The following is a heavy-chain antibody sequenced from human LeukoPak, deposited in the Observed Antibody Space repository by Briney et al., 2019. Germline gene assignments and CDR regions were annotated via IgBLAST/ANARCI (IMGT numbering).Heavy chain of an antibody. CDR3: ARRSSSWYFDY. CDR1: GGSISSYY. V-gene: IGHV4-59*01. Sequence: SETLSLTCTVSGGSISSYYWSWIRQPPGKGLEWIGYIYYSGSTNYNPSLKSRVTISVDTSKNQFSLKLSSVTAADTAVYYCARRSSSWYFDYWGQGTLVTVSS. J-gene: IGHJ4*02. D-gene: IGHD6-13*01. CDR2: IYYSGST.